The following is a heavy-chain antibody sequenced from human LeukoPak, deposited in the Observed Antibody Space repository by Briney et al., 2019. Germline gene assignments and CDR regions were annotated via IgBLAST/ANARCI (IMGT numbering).Heavy chain of an antibody. V-gene: IGHV3-11*04. D-gene: IGHD6-6*01. Sequence: GGSLRLPCAASGFTFSDYYMSWIRQAPGKGLEWVSYISSSGSTIYYADSVKGRFTISRDNAKNSLYLQMNSLRTEDTAVYYCARVPFTQYSSPTGVDAFDIWGQGTMVTVSS. J-gene: IGHJ3*02. CDR2: ISSSGSTI. CDR3: ARVPFTQYSSPTGVDAFDI. CDR1: GFTFSDYY.